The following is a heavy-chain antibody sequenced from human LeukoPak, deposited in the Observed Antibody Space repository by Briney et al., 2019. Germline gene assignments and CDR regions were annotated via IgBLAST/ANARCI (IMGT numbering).Heavy chain of an antibody. CDR1: GYSISSDYY. Sequence: PSETLSLTCAVSGYSISSDYYWGWIRQRTGKWLEWIGSIYHIGSTYYNPSLRSRVTISVDTSKNQFSLKLSSVTAADTAVYYCARVAPSGVVLRGNYYYFYYMDVWGKGTTVTVSS. CDR3: ARVAPSGVVLRGNYYYFYYMDV. J-gene: IGHJ6*03. D-gene: IGHD3-3*01. V-gene: IGHV4-38-2*01. CDR2: IYHIGST.